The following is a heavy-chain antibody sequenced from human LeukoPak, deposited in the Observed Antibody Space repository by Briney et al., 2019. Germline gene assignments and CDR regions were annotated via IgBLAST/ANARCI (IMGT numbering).Heavy chain of an antibody. D-gene: IGHD3-16*01. J-gene: IGHJ3*02. Sequence: PSETLSLTCAVYGGSFSGYYWSWIRQPPGKGLEWIGEINHSGSTNHNPSLKSRVTISVDTSKNQFSLKLSSVTAADTAVYYCARRRFLTAFDIWGQGTMVTVSS. CDR3: ARRRFLTAFDI. CDR2: INHSGST. V-gene: IGHV4-34*01. CDR1: GGSFSGYY.